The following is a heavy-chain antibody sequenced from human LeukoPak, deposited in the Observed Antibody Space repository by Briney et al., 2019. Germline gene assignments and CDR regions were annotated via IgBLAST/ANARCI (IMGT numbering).Heavy chain of an antibody. J-gene: IGHJ6*02. CDR1: GFTFSSYG. CDR3: ARGGRHYDILTAYYYYGMDV. Sequence: GGSLRLSCAASGFTFSSYGMHWVRQAPGKGLEWVAVISYDGSNKYYADSVKGRFTISRDNSKNTLYLQMNSLRAEDTAVYYCARGGRHYDILTAYYYYGMDVWGQGTTVTVSS. CDR2: ISYDGSNK. V-gene: IGHV3-30*03. D-gene: IGHD3-9*01.